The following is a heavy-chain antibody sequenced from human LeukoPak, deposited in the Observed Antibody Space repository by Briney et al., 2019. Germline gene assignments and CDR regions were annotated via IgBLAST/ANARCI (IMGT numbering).Heavy chain of an antibody. CDR2: ISGTGTTI. Sequence: QAGGSLRLSCAASGLTFSDYYMTWIRQAPGKGLEWVSSISGTGTTIYSADSVRGRFTVSRDNARNSLFLHMNSLRAEDTAVYYCAVQITMIVVVPYFDYWGQGTLVTVSS. CDR3: AVQITMIVVVPYFDY. D-gene: IGHD3-22*01. CDR1: GLTFSDYY. J-gene: IGHJ4*02. V-gene: IGHV3-11*04.